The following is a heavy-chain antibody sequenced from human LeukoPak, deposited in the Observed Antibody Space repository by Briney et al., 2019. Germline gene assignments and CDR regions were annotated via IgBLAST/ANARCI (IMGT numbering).Heavy chain of an antibody. CDR1: GYTFIGYY. V-gene: IGHV1-2*02. D-gene: IGHD3-10*01. CDR2: INPNSGGT. CDR3: ASRGWAGEYYFDY. Sequence: ASVKVSCKASGYTFIGYYMHWVRQAPGQGLEWMGWINPNSGGTNYAQKFQGRVTMTRDTSISIAYMELSRLRSDDTAVYYCASRGWAGEYYFDYWGQGTLVTVSS. J-gene: IGHJ4*02.